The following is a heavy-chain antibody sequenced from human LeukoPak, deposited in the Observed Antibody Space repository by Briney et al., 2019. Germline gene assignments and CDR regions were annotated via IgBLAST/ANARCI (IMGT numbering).Heavy chain of an antibody. V-gene: IGHV3-74*01. J-gene: IGHJ4*02. CDR2: VNSDGSST. D-gene: IGHD1-26*01. CDR1: GFTFSDYW. CDR3: ARYSGSYQQFDY. Sequence: GGSLRLSCAASGFTFSDYWMYWVRHAPGKGLVWVPRVNSDGSSTSSADSVKGRFTISRDNAKNTLYLQMNSLRAEDTAVYYCARYSGSYQQFDYWGQGTLVTVSS.